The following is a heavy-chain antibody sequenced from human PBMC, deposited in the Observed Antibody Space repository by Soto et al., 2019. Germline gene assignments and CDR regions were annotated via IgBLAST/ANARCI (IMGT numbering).Heavy chain of an antibody. J-gene: IGHJ4*02. CDR3: ARMDHGDQDNYFDY. Sequence: QVQLVQSGAEVKKPGSSVKVSCKASGGTFSSYTISWVRQAPGRGLEWMGRIIPILGIANYAQKFQGRVTITADKSTSTAYMELSSLRSEDTAVYYCARMDHGDQDNYFDYWGQGTLVTVSS. D-gene: IGHD4-17*01. CDR1: GGTFSSYT. V-gene: IGHV1-69*02. CDR2: IIPILGIA.